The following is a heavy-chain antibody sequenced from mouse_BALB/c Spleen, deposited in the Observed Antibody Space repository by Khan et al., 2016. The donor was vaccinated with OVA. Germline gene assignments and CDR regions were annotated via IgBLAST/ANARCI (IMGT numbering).Heavy chain of an antibody. CDR1: GFSLTTYG. J-gene: IGHJ3*01. CDR3: ARNSYMYDITY. Sequence: VQLQESGPGLVRPSQTLSITCTVSGFSLTTYGVHRVRQSQGKGLEWLGVIRSAGKTDYNAAFISRLSSTKDNSKRHVFLIMNSLQADDTVMYPCARNSYMYDITYLGQETLFTVSA. V-gene: IGHV2-2*01. CDR2: IRSAGKT. D-gene: IGHD2-14*01.